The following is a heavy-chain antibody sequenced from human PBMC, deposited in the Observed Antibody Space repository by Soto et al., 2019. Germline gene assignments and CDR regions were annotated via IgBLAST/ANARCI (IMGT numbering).Heavy chain of an antibody. CDR3: ASGPIGDYTDGFDY. CDR1: GASLSSYS. J-gene: IGHJ4*02. V-gene: IGHV4-30-2*01. D-gene: IGHD4-17*01. CDR2: IYHSGST. Sequence: SETLSLTCVVSGASLSSYSWSWIRQPPGKGLEWIGYIYHSGSTYYNPSLKSRVTISVDRSKNQFSLKLSSVTAADTAVYYCASGPIGDYTDGFDYWGQGTLVTVSS.